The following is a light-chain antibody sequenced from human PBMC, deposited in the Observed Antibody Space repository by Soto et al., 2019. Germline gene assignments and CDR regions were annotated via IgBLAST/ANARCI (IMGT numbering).Light chain of an antibody. CDR1: QSVSSK. CDR3: QQYNNWPPWT. V-gene: IGKV3-15*01. J-gene: IGKJ1*01. CDR2: GAS. Sequence: EIVITQSPATLSVSPGERATLSCRASQSVSSKLALYQQKPGQAPRLLIYGASTRATGIPARFSGSGSGAEFTLTISSLQSEDFAVYYCQQYNNWPPWTFGQGTKVDIK.